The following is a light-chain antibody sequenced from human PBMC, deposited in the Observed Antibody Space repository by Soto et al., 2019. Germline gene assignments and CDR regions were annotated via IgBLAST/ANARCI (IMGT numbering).Light chain of an antibody. CDR3: GSITRSSTSV. V-gene: IGLV2-14*01. CDR2: DVT. CDR1: SSDVGGFEY. J-gene: IGLJ1*01. Sequence: QSALTQPASVSGSPGQSITIFCTGTSSDVGGFEYVSWYQHQPGKAPKLIIYDVTKRPSGVSNRFSGSKSGNTASLTISGIQAEDEGAYYCGSITRSSTSVFGTGTKLTVL.